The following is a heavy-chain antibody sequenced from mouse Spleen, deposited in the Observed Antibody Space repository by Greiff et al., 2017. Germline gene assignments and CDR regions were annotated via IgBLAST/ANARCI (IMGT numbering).Heavy chain of an antibody. CDR2: INPSNGGT. CDR1: GYTFTSYW. D-gene: IGHD2-14*01. V-gene: IGHV1-53*01. Sequence: QVQLQQSGTELVKPGASVKLSCKASGYTFTSYWMHWVKQRPGQGLEWIGNINPSNGGTNYNEKFKSKATLTVDKSSSTAYMQLSSLTSEDSAVYYCARGAYYRYDGAPWFAYWGQGTLVTVSA. CDR3: ARGAYYRYDGAPWFAY. J-gene: IGHJ3*01.